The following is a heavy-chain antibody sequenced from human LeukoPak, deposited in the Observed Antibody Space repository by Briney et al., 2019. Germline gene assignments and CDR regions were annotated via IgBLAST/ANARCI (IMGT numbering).Heavy chain of an antibody. V-gene: IGHV1-2*02. D-gene: IGHD5-12*01. CDR3: ARDAARLRFLLRYFDY. J-gene: IGHJ4*02. CDR2: INPNSGGT. Sequence: GGSLRLSCAASGFTFSSYGMHWVRQAPGKGLEWMGWINPNSGGTNYAQKFQGRVTMTRDTSISTAYMELSRLRSDDTAVYYCARDAARLRFLLRYFDYWGQGTLVTVSS. CDR1: GFTFSSYG.